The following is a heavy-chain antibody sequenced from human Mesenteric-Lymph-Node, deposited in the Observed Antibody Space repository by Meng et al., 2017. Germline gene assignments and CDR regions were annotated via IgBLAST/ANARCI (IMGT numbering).Heavy chain of an antibody. Sequence: VQSGAEVTGPVVSVQVPCKTSGYTFTSYYIHGLRQAPGQVPEWMGRINPNSGDTNYAPKFHDRVTVTRDTSISTAYMELSSLRSDDTAVYYCARDGSGYYNWFDPWGQGSLVTVSS. V-gene: IGHV1-2*06. CDR3: ARDGSGYYNWFDP. J-gene: IGHJ5*02. D-gene: IGHD3-22*01. CDR1: GYTFTSYY. CDR2: INPNSGDT.